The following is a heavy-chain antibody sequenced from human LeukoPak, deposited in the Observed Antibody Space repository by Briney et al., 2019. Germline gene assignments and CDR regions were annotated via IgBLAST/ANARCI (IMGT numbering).Heavy chain of an antibody. V-gene: IGHV4-59*08. CDR2: VFYSGST. CDR1: GGSISGYD. Sequence: TSETLSLTCSVSGGSISGYDWSWIRQPPGKGLEWIGYVFYSGSTNYNPSLESRVTISVSTSKNQFSLKLSSVTAADTAVYYCARQWYIGSGSGSYFFDYRGQGSLVTVSS. CDR3: ARQWYIGSGSGSYFFDY. J-gene: IGHJ4*02. D-gene: IGHD6-13*01.